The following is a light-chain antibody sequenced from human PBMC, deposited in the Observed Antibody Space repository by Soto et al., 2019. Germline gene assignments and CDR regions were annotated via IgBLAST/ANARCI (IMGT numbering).Light chain of an antibody. CDR1: SSDVGSYNL. J-gene: IGLJ2*01. CDR2: DGS. V-gene: IGLV2-23*01. Sequence: QSVLTQPASVSVSPGQSITISCTGTSSDVGSYNLVSWYQQHPGKAPKLMIYDGSKQPSGVTPRFSGSKSGNTAALTISGLQHADEAAYYCCSYAGSSTLVFGGGTKLTVL. CDR3: CSYAGSSTLV.